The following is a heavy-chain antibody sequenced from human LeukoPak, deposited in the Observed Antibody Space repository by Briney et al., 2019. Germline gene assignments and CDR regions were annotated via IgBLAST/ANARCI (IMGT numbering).Heavy chain of an antibody. CDR3: AKGNWRYFDY. Sequence: GGSLRLSCAASGLTFSSYAMSWVRQAPGKGLEWVSAISGSGGSTYYADSVKGRFTISRDNSKNTLYLQMNSLGADDTAVYYCAKGNWRYFDYWGQGTLVTVSS. J-gene: IGHJ4*02. CDR1: GLTFSSYA. D-gene: IGHD1-1*01. V-gene: IGHV3-23*01. CDR2: ISGSGGST.